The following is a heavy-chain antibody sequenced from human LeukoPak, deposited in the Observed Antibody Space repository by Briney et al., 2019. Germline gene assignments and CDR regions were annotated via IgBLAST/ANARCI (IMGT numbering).Heavy chain of an antibody. CDR2: ISGSGGST. CDR1: GFTFSSYA. D-gene: IGHD2-2*02. CDR3: AKDVIPDVNYYFDY. J-gene: IGHJ4*02. Sequence: KAGGSLRLSCAASGFTFSSYAMSWVRQAPGKGLEWVSAISGSGGSTYYADSVKGRFTISRDNSKNTLYLQMNSLRAEDTAVYYCAKDVIPDVNYYFDYWGQGTLVTVSS. V-gene: IGHV3-23*01.